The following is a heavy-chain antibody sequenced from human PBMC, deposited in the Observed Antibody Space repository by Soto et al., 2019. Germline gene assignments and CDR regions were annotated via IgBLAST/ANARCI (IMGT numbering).Heavy chain of an antibody. J-gene: IGHJ4*02. CDR3: ARESFKVSLFDY. CDR1: GGSISSGGYY. V-gene: IGHV4-31*03. CDR2: IYYSGST. Sequence: SETLSLTCTVSGGSISSGGYYWSWIRQHPGKGLEWIGYIYYSGSTYYNPSLKSRVTISVDTSKNQFSLKLSSVTAADTAVYYGARESFKVSLFDYWGQGTLVTVSS.